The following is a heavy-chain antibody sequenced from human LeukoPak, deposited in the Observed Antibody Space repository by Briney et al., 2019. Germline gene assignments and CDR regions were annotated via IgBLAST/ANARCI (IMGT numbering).Heavy chain of an antibody. CDR1: GYTFTAYY. Sequence: GASVKVSCKASGYTFTAYYMHWVRQAPGQGLEWMGWINPNSGGTNYAQKFQGRVTMTRDTSISTAYMELSRLRSDDTAVYYCASSINYYDSSGYQLDYWGQGTLVTVSS. D-gene: IGHD3-22*01. V-gene: IGHV1-2*02. J-gene: IGHJ4*02. CDR2: INPNSGGT. CDR3: ASSINYYDSSGYQLDY.